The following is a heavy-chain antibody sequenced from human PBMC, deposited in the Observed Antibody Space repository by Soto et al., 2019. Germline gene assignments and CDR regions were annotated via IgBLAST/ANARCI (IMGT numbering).Heavy chain of an antibody. CDR2: IYYSGMT. CDR1: GGSISSTNHY. V-gene: IGHV4-39*01. D-gene: IGHD3-22*01. CDR3: ARHGYYYDSTGYYYFV. J-gene: IGHJ4*02. Sequence: QLQLQESGPGLVKASETLSLACTVSGGSISSTNHYWGWIRQSPGKGLEWIGDIYYSGMTRYNPSLKSRVTISVDTSKNQFSLKLSSVTAADTAVYYCARHGYYYDSTGYYYFVWGQGTLVTVSS.